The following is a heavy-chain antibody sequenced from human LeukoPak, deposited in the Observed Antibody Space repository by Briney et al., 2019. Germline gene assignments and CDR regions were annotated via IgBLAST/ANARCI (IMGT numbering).Heavy chain of an antibody. D-gene: IGHD3-22*01. Sequence: PGGSLRLSCAASGFTFSNYGMHWVRQAPGKGLEWVAVIWFDESNKYYTDSVKGRFTISRDNSKNTLYLQMNSLRAEDTAVYYCARERADYYDSSGYYYWGQGTLVTVS. V-gene: IGHV3-33*01. CDR1: GFTFSNYG. CDR2: IWFDESNK. CDR3: ARERADYYDSSGYYY. J-gene: IGHJ4*02.